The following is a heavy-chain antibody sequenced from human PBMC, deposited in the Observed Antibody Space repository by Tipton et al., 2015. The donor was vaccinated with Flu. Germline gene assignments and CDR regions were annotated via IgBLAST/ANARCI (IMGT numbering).Heavy chain of an antibody. Sequence: GSLRLSCAASGFAFSSYEMNWVRQAPGKGLEWISSISSSGGTIYSADSVKGRFIISRDNAKNSLYLQMDSLRAEDTAVYYCARVPYGDYGKLDHWGQGTLVTVSS. CDR1: GFAFSSYE. V-gene: IGHV3-48*03. CDR3: ARVPYGDYGKLDH. J-gene: IGHJ4*02. D-gene: IGHD4-17*01. CDR2: ISSSGGTI.